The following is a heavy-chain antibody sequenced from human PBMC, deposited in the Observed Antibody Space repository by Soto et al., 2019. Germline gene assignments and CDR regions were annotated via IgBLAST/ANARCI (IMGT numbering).Heavy chain of an antibody. CDR2: IYHSGST. V-gene: IGHV4-30-2*01. CDR3: ARGRRELLWFGELLQKSYNWFDP. J-gene: IGHJ5*02. D-gene: IGHD3-10*01. CDR1: GGTISSGGYS. Sequence: SETLSLTCAVSGGTISSGGYSWSWIRQPPEKGQEWIGYIYHSGSTYYNPSLKSRVTISVDRSKNQFSLKLSSVTAADTAVYYCARGRRELLWFGELLQKSYNWFDPWGQGTLVTVSS.